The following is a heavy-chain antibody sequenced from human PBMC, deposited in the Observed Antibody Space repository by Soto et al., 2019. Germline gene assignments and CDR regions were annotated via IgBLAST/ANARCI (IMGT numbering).Heavy chain of an antibody. CDR1: GFTFSSYW. CDR2: INSDGSST. J-gene: IGHJ4*02. D-gene: IGHD3-22*01. CDR3: ARDPRNYYDSIGYLN. Sequence: VGSLRLSCAASGFTFSSYWMHWVRQAPGKGLVWVSRINSDGSSTSYADSVKGRFTISRDNAKNTLYLQMNSLRAEDTAVYYCARDPRNYYDSIGYLNWGQGNRVTGFS. V-gene: IGHV3-74*01.